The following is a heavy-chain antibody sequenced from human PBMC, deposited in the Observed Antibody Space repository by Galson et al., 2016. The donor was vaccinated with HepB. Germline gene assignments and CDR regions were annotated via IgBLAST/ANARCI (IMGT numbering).Heavy chain of an antibody. CDR2: ISRTSRYK. Sequence: SLRLSCAASGFSFSGYTMVWVRQAPGHGLEWVFSISRTSRYKHWADSLEGRFAVSRDNGRASMYLQMNSLRVEDTAVYYCARAQGDTPGDDGHFDSWGQGTLVTVSS. D-gene: IGHD1-26*01. CDR3: ARAQGDTPGDDGHFDS. CDR1: GFSFSGYT. V-gene: IGHV3-21*06. J-gene: IGHJ4*02.